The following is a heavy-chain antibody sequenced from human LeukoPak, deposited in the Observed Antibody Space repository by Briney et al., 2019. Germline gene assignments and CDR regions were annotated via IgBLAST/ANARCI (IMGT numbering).Heavy chain of an antibody. V-gene: IGHV4-4*02. CDR2: IFHSGST. Sequence: SGTLSLTCAVSGGSISSSNWWSWVRQPPGKGLEWIGEIFHSGSTNYNPSLKSRVTISVDKSKNQFSLKLSSVTAADTAVYYCASTFPGYSSSSGDWFDPWGQGTLVTVSS. D-gene: IGHD6-6*01. CDR1: GGSISSSNW. J-gene: IGHJ5*02. CDR3: ASTFPGYSSSSGDWFDP.